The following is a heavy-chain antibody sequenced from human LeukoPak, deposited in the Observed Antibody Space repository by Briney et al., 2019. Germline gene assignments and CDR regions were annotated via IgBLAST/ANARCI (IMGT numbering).Heavy chain of an antibody. J-gene: IGHJ4*02. V-gene: IGHV3-15*01. D-gene: IGHD3-22*01. CDR2: IKSKTDGGTT. CDR3: TTRLYYYDSSGYYDFDY. Sequence: PGGSLRLSCAASGFTFSNAWMSWVRQAPGKGLEWVGRIKSKTDGGTTDYAAPVKGRFTISRDDSKNTLHLQMSSLKTEDTAVYYCTTRLYYYDSSGYYDFDYWGQGTLVTVSS. CDR1: GFTFSNAW.